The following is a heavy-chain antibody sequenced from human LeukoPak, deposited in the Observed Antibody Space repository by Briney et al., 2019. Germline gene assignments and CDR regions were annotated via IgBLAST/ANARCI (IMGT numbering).Heavy chain of an antibody. D-gene: IGHD2-8*01. CDR2: INHSGST. CDR3: ARRPGYCTNGVCYNWFDP. Sequence: SETLSLTCAVYGGSFSGYYWSWIRQPPGKGLEWIGEINHSGSTNYNPSLKSRVTISVDTSKNQFSLKLSSVTAADTAVYYCARRPGYCTNGVCYNWFDPWGQGTLVTVSS. V-gene: IGHV4-34*01. CDR1: GGSFSGYY. J-gene: IGHJ5*02.